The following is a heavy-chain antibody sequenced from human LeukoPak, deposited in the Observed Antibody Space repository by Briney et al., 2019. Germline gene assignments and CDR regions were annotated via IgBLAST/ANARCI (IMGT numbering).Heavy chain of an antibody. D-gene: IGHD2-2*01. CDR1: GFTFSLYW. CDR3: ARDGEYCSSTSCYYFDY. V-gene: IGHV3-7*01. CDR2: IKEDGSER. Sequence: GESLRLSCAASGFTFSLYWLSWVRQAPEKGLEWVANIKEDGSERYYVDSVKGRFTISRDNAKKSLYLQMNSLRVEDTAVYYCARDGEYCSSTSCYYFDYWGQGTLVTVSS. J-gene: IGHJ4*02.